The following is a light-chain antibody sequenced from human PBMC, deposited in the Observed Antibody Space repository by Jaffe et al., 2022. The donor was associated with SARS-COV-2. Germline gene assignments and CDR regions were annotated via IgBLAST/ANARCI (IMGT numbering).Light chain of an antibody. Sequence: EIVMTQSPGTLSLSPGERATLSCGASQSVTSGYLAWYQHKPGQAPRLLIYGASSRAIGIPDRFSGSGSGTEFTLTISRLEPEDFAVYYCQQYSSSPRTFGQGTKVEIK. CDR1: QSVTSGY. CDR2: GAS. V-gene: IGKV3-20*01. CDR3: QQYSSSPRT. J-gene: IGKJ1*01.